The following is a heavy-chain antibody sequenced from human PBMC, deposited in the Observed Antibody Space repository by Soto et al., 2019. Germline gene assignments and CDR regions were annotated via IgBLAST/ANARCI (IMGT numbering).Heavy chain of an antibody. CDR2: INDRGSI. D-gene: IGHD3-9*01. Sequence: QVQLQQWGAGPLRPLETLSLTCGVPGGSFSGYYWAWIRQSPGKGLEWIGEINDRGSINYNPSLKSRVSISVDTSKNHYSLNLRSVTAADTAVYYCARESHDILTGPPWVWYFDLWGRCTLVTVSS. V-gene: IGHV4-34*01. CDR1: GGSFSGYY. J-gene: IGHJ2*01. CDR3: ARESHDILTGPPWVWYFDL.